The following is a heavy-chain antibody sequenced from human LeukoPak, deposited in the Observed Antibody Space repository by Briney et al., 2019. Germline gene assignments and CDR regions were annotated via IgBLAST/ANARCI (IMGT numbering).Heavy chain of an antibody. Sequence: SETLSLTCAVYGGSFSGYYWSWIRQPPGKGLEWIGEINHSGSTNYNPSLKSRVTISVDTSKNQFSLKLGSVTAADTAVYYCAREIDYGGNSDYWGQGTLVTVSS. V-gene: IGHV4-34*01. CDR1: GGSFSGYY. D-gene: IGHD4-23*01. CDR3: AREIDYGGNSDY. J-gene: IGHJ4*02. CDR2: INHSGST.